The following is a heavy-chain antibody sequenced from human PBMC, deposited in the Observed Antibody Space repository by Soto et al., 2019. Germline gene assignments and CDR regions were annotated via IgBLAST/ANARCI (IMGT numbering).Heavy chain of an antibody. D-gene: IGHD6-19*01. CDR3: AKRESSSRWQAGRAHFQH. J-gene: IGHJ1*01. V-gene: IGHV3-23*01. CDR1: GFTFSSYA. CDR2: ISGSGGST. Sequence: GGSLRLSCAASGFTFSSYAMSWVRQAPGKGLEWVSAISGSGGSTYYADSVKGRFTISRENSKNTLYLQMNSLRDEDTAVYYCAKRESSSRWQAGRAHFQHWGQGAVVTVSS.